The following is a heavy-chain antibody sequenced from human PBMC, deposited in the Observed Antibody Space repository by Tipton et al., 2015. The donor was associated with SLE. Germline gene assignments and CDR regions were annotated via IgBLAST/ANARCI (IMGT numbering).Heavy chain of an antibody. CDR2: INHSGST. CDR1: GDSFSGYA. CDR3: AREARTVTRSYWYFDL. Sequence: TLSLTCTVYGDSFSGYAWTWIRQPPGKGLEWIGEINHSGSTNYNPSLKSRVTISVDTSKNQFSLKLSSVTAADTAVYYCAREARTVTRSYWYFDLWGRGTLVTVSS. V-gene: IGHV4-34*01. J-gene: IGHJ2*01. D-gene: IGHD4-17*01.